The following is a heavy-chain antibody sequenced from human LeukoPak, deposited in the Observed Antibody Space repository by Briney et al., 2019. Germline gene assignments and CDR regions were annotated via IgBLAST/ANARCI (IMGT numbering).Heavy chain of an antibody. CDR2: MNPNSGNT. V-gene: IGHV1-8*01. CDR3: ARTSGFVTGAFDI. J-gene: IGHJ3*02. D-gene: IGHD2-21*02. Sequence: ASVKVSCKASGYTFTSYDINWVRQATGQGLEWMGWMNPNSGNTGYAQKFQGRVTMTRDTSTSTVYMELSSLRSEDTAVYYCARTSGFVTGAFDIWGQGTMVTVSS. CDR1: GYTFTSYD.